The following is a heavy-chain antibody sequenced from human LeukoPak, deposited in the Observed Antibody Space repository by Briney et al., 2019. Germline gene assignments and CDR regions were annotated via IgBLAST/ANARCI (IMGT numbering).Heavy chain of an antibody. D-gene: IGHD5-18*01. J-gene: IGHJ4*02. Sequence: SETLSLTCTVSGGSITNYYWSWIRQPPGKGLEWIGYIFYTGSTNYNPSLRSRVTISVDTSKNQFSLKMTSVTVADTAVYYCARHPSGYSYNDYWGQGTLVTVSS. V-gene: IGHV4-59*08. CDR1: GGSITNYY. CDR3: ARHPSGYSYNDY. CDR2: IFYTGST.